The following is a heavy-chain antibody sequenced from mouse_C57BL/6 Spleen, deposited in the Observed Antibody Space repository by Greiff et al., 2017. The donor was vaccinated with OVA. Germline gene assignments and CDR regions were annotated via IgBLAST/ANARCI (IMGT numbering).Heavy chain of an antibody. D-gene: IGHD3-3*01. CDR1: GFSLTSYA. CDR2: IWTGGGT. V-gene: IGHV2-9-1*01. Sequence: VMLVESGPGLVAPSQRLSITCTVSGFSLTSYAISWVRQPPGKGLEWLGVIWTGGGTNYNSALKSRLSISKDNSKSQVFLKMNSLQTDDTARYYCARNPGEAGTVSFAYWGQGTLVTVSA. J-gene: IGHJ3*01. CDR3: ARNPGEAGTVSFAY.